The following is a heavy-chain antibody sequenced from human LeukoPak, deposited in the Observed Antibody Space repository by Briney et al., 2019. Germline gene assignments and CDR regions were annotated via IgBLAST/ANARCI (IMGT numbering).Heavy chain of an antibody. D-gene: IGHD3-16*01. Sequence: KAGGSLRLSCAASGFTFSSYAMSWVRQPPGKGLEWIAYIYYSGSTNYNPSLKSRVTISVDTSKNQFSLKLSSVTAADTAVYYCAREGGGNFDYWGQGTLVTVSS. J-gene: IGHJ4*02. CDR2: IYYSGST. CDR1: GFTFSSYA. V-gene: IGHV4-59*01. CDR3: AREGGGNFDY.